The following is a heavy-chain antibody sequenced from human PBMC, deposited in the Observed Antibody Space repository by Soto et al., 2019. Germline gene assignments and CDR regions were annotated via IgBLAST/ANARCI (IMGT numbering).Heavy chain of an antibody. CDR1: GGSISSGPYS. J-gene: IGHJ4*01. CDR3: GRLGVFCSSTIGYGSSARAV. V-gene: IGHV4-39*02. Sequence: PSETLYLTCTVSGGSISSGPYSWGWIRQPPGEGLEWIATFHYGESTHYNPSLESRVTVSVDPSQNHFSLTVSSVTVADTAVYYCGRLGVFCSSTIGYGSSARAVWAQGTGVTVSA. CDR2: FHYGEST. D-gene: IGHD2-2*01.